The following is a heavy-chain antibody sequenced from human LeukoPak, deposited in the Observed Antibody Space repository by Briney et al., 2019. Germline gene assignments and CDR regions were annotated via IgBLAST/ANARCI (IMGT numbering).Heavy chain of an antibody. D-gene: IGHD4-17*01. CDR1: GGSISSGGYY. CDR2: IYYSGST. Sequence: PSQTLSLTCTVSGGSISSGGYYWSWIRQHPGKGLEWIGYIYYSGSTYYNPSLKSRVTISVDTSKNQFSLKLSSVTAADTAVYYCARGPPCGDYYGMDVWGQGTTVTVSS. J-gene: IGHJ6*02. CDR3: ARGPPCGDYYGMDV. V-gene: IGHV4-31*03.